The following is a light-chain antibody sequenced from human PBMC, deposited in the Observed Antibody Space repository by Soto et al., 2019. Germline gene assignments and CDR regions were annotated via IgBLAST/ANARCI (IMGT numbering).Light chain of an antibody. Sequence: QSALTQPASVSGSPGQSITISCTGTSSDVGGYNYVSWYQQHPGKAPKLMIYDVSNRPSGVSNRFSGSKSGNTSSLTISGLQIEDDADYYSSSYTSSSTFYVFGTGTKLSVL. CDR3: SSYTSSSTFYV. J-gene: IGLJ1*01. CDR1: SSDVGGYNY. V-gene: IGLV2-14*01. CDR2: DVS.